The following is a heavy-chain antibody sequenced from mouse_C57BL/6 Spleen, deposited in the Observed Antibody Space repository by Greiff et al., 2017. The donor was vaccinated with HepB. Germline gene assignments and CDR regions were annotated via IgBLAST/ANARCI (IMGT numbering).Heavy chain of an antibody. CDR3: TNYGGGY. CDR1: GFNIKDDY. CDR2: IDPENGDT. V-gene: IGHV14-4*01. D-gene: IGHD1-2*01. Sequence: VQLQQSGAELVRPGASVKLSCTASGFNIKDDYMHWVKQRPEQGLEWIGWIDPENGDTEYASKFQGKATITADTSSNTAYLQLSSLTSEDTAVYYCTNYGGGYWGQGTTLTVSS. J-gene: IGHJ2*01.